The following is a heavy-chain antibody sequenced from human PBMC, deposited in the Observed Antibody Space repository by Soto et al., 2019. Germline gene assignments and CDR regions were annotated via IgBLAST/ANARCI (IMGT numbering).Heavy chain of an antibody. V-gene: IGHV3-30*18. Sequence: RGSLRLSCAASGFTFTAFGMHWVRPAPGKGLEWVAGLSYKGNKKYYGDSVKGRFTVSRDNSKKILYLEMNSLRKEDSAVYCCAKLGGSKKDFNRFDTWCQGAWVAVFS. J-gene: IGHJ5*01. D-gene: IGHD3-10*01. CDR3: AKLGGSKKDFNRFDT. CDR1: GFTFTAFG. CDR2: LSYKGNKK.